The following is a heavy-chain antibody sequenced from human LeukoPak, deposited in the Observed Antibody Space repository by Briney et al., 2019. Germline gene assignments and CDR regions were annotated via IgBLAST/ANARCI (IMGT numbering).Heavy chain of an antibody. V-gene: IGHV1-2*02. CDR3: ARGKDTAMVTGDY. J-gene: IGHJ4*02. CDR1: GYTFTGYY. Sequence: ASVKVSCKASGYTFTGYYMHWVRQAPGQGLEWMGWINPNSGGTNYAQKFQGRVTMTRNTSISTAYMELSSLRSEDTAVYYCARGKDTAMVTGDYWGQGTLVTVSS. D-gene: IGHD5-18*01. CDR2: INPNSGGT.